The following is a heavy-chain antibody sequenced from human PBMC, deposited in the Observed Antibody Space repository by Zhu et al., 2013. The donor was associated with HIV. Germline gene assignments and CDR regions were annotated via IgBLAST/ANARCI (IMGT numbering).Heavy chain of an antibody. J-gene: IGHJ1*01. CDR2: IIPIFGTA. D-gene: IGHD2-21*02. Sequence: QVHLVQSGAEVKRPGSSVKVSCKTSGGPFRLYNLNWVRQAPGQRLEWMGGIIPIFGTANYAQKFQGRVTITADESTSTAYMDLSSLRSEDTAVYYCARSGHHCGGDCSAYFHYWGQGTLVTVSS. CDR3: ARSGHHCGGDCSAYFHY. CDR1: GGPFRLYN. V-gene: IGHV1-69*01.